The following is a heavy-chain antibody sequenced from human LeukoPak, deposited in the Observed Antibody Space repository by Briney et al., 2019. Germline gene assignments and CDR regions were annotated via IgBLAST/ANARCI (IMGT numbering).Heavy chain of an antibody. D-gene: IGHD2-2*01. CDR1: GGTFSSYA. V-gene: IGHV1-69*05. CDR3: AREIVVVPAAIRYNWFDP. Sequence: ASVKVSCKASGGTFSSYAISWVRQAPGQGLEWMGGIIPIFGTANYAQKFQGRVTITTDESTSTAYMELSSLRSEDTAVYYCAREIVVVPAAIRYNWFDPWGQGTLVTVSS. CDR2: IIPIFGTA. J-gene: IGHJ5*02.